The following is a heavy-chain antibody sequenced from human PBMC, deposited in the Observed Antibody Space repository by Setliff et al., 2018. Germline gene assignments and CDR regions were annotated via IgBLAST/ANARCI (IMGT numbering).Heavy chain of an antibody. V-gene: IGHV3-74*01. D-gene: IGHD3-3*01. CDR3: ARSYNFWSGPALDV. Sequence: LRLSCAASGFTFSEYSMHWVRQVPGKGLEWVSRINRGGSVISYADSVKGRFTISRDNSKNTLYLQMNSLRPEDTAVYYCARSYNFWSGPALDVWGKGTTVTVSS. CDR2: INRGGSVI. J-gene: IGHJ6*04. CDR1: GFTFSEYS.